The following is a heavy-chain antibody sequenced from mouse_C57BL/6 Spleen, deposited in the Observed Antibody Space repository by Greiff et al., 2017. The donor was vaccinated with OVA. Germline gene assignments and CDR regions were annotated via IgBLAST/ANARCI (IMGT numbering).Heavy chain of an antibody. CDR2: ISGGGGNT. CDR3: ARHPTGYFDV. V-gene: IGHV5-9*01. Sequence: EVQRVESGGGLVKPGGSLKLSCAASGFTFSSYTMSWVRQTPEKRLEWVATISGGGGNTYYPDSVKGRFIVSRDNAKNTLYLQMSSLRSEDTALYYCARHPTGYFDVRGTGTTVSVPS. J-gene: IGHJ1*03. D-gene: IGHD1-1*01. CDR1: GFTFSSYT.